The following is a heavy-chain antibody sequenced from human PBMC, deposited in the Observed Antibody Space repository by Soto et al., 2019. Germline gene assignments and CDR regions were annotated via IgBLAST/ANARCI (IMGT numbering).Heavy chain of an antibody. CDR2: INHSGST. CDR3: ASAGDPLPPRYFDL. Sequence: SETLSLTCAVYGGSFSGYYWSWIRQPPGKGLEWIGEINHSGSTNYNPSLKSRVTISVDTSKNQFSLKLSSVTAADTAVYYCASAGDPLPPRYFDLWGRGTLVTVSS. CDR1: GGSFSGYY. V-gene: IGHV4-34*01. D-gene: IGHD7-27*01. J-gene: IGHJ2*01.